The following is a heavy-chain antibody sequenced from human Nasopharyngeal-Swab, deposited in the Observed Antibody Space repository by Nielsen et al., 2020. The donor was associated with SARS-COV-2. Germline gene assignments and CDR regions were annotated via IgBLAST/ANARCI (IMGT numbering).Heavy chain of an antibody. CDR2: ISYDGSNK. D-gene: IGHD5-12*01. V-gene: IGHV3-30*18. CDR1: GFTVSSNY. J-gene: IGHJ6*02. Sequence: GGSLRLSCAASGFTVSSNYMSWVRQAPGKGLEWVAVISYDGSNKYYADSVKGRFTISRDNSKNTVSLQMNSLRAEDTAIYYCAKDRDSGDDSDDYYHYYGMDVWGQGTTVTVSS. CDR3: AKDRDSGDDSDDYYHYYGMDV.